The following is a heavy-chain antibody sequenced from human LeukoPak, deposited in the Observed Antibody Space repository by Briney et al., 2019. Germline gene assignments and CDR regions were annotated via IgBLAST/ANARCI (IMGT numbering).Heavy chain of an antibody. CDR1: GGSISSSSYY. V-gene: IGHV4-39*01. CDR2: IYYSGST. Sequence: KPLGNLFLTCTVSGGSISSSSYYWGWIRPPPGEGLGWIGSIYYSGSTYYNPSLKSRVTISVDTSKNQFSLKLSSVTAADTAVYYCARLGFGEYYFDYWGQGTLVTVSS. CDR3: ARLGFGEYYFDY. D-gene: IGHD3-10*01. J-gene: IGHJ4*02.